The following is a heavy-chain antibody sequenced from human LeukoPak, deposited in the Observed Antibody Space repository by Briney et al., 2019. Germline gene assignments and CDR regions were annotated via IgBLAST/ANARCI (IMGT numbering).Heavy chain of an antibody. CDR3: AKGWFGESLHGPHDY. D-gene: IGHD3-10*01. CDR1: AFTFSSYA. Sequence: GGSLRLSCAVSAFTFSSYAMSWVRQAPGKGLEWVSSISASGGSTYYADSVKGRFTISRDNSKNTLYLQMNSLTAEDTAVYYWAKGWFGESLHGPHDYWGQGTLVTVSS. CDR2: ISASGGST. V-gene: IGHV3-23*01. J-gene: IGHJ4*02.